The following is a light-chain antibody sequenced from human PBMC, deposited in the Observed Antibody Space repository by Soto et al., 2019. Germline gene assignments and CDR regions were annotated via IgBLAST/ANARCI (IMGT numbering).Light chain of an antibody. CDR2: GSS. V-gene: IGKV3-20*01. J-gene: IGKJ1*01. CDR3: HHYGTPHWT. Sequence: DIVLTQSPGTLSLSPGERATLSCRASQSVSSTSLAWYQQKLGQAPRLLIYGSSTRATGIPGRFGGSGSGTDFSLTISRLEAEDFAVYFCHHYGTPHWTFGQGTKVEIK. CDR1: QSVSSTS.